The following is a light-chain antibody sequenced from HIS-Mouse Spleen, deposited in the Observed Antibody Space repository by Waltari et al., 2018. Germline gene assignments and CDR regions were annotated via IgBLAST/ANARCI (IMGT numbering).Light chain of an antibody. CDR2: DAS. CDR3: QQFNSYPYST. J-gene: IGKJ4*01. CDR1: QGISSA. V-gene: IGKV1-13*02. Sequence: AIQLTQSPSSLSASVGDRATITCRASQGISSALAWYQQKPGKAPKLLIYDASSLESGVPSRFSGSGSGTDFTLTISSLQPEDFATYYCQQFNSYPYSTFGGGTKVEIK.